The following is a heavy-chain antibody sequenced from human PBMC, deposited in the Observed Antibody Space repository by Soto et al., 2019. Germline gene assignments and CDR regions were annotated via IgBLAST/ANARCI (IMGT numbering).Heavy chain of an antibody. CDR2: INHSGST. CDR1: GGSFSGYY. D-gene: IGHD3-16*01. CDR3: ARGRSRASGGGGGFDP. V-gene: IGHV4-34*01. J-gene: IGHJ5*02. Sequence: QVQLQQWGAGLLKPSETLSLTCAVDGGSFSGYYWSGIRQPPGKGLEWIGEINHSGSTNYNPSLKSRVTISVDTAKNQFSLNLSSVTAADTAVYYCARGRSRASGGGGGFDPWGQGTLVTVSS.